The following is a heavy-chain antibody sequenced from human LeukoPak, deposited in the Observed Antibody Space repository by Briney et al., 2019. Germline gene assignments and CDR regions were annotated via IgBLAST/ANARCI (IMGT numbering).Heavy chain of an antibody. V-gene: IGHV3-48*03. J-gene: IGHJ4*02. D-gene: IGHD3-10*01. CDR1: GFTFSSYE. CDR2: ISSSGSTI. Sequence: GGSLGLSCAASGFTFSSYEMNWVRQAPGKGLEWVSYISSSGSTIYYADSVKGRFTISRDNAKNSLYLQMNSLRAEDTAVYYCSLTLRDYYGSGSLSFDYWGQGTLVTVSS. CDR3: SLTLRDYYGSGSLSFDY.